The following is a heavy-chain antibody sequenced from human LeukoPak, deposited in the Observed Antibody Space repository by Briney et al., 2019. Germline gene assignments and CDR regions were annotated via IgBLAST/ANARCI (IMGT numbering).Heavy chain of an antibody. V-gene: IGHV4-30-2*01. Sequence: PSETLSLTCAVSGGSISSGGYSWSWIRQPPGKGLEWIGYIYHSGSTYYNPSLKSRVTISVDRSKNQFSLKLSSVTAADTAVYYCARTLRYFDWLLDYWGQGTLVTVSS. D-gene: IGHD3-9*01. CDR2: IYHSGST. J-gene: IGHJ4*02. CDR1: GGSISSGGYS. CDR3: ARTLRYFDWLLDY.